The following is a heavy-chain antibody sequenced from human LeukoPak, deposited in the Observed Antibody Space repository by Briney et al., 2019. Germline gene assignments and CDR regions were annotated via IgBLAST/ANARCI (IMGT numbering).Heavy chain of an antibody. CDR3: AKVTDSSGYLPSAY. D-gene: IGHD3-22*01. CDR2: IWYDGSNK. V-gene: IGHV3-33*06. CDR1: GFTFSSYA. Sequence: GGSLRLSRAASGFTFSSYAMHWVRQAPGKGLEWVAVIWYDGSNKYYADSVKGRSTISRDNSKNPLYLQMNSLRADDTAVYYCAKVTDSSGYLPSAYWGQGTLVTVSS. J-gene: IGHJ4*02.